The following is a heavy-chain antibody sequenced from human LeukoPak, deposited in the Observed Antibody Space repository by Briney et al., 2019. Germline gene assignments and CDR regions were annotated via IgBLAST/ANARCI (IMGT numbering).Heavy chain of an antibody. D-gene: IGHD3-22*01. CDR3: TRVTYYYDNSGYFHFDS. CDR2: IRRKAHGGTT. V-gene: IGHV3-49*04. CDR1: GFTFGDYA. J-gene: IGHJ4*02. Sequence: GGSLRLSCTTSGFTFGDYAMSWVRQAPGKGLEWVSFIRRKAHGGTTEYAASVKGRSSSSRDDSKSIAYLQMNSLKTEDTAVYFCTRVTYYYDNSGYFHFDSWGQGSLVTVSS.